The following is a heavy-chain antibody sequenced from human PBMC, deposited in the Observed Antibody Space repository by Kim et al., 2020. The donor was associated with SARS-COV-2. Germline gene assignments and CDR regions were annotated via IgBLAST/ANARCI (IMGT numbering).Heavy chain of an antibody. J-gene: IGHJ4*02. CDR3: ARGGPGGVTTFDY. Sequence: SETLSLTCTVSGGSISSYYWSWIRQSPGKGLEWIGYIYYSGFTNYSPSLKSRVTISVDTSRNQFSLKLSSVTAADTAVYYCARGGPGGVTTFDYWGQGT. V-gene: IGHV4-59*01. D-gene: IGHD4-17*01. CDR2: IYYSGFT. CDR1: GGSISSYY.